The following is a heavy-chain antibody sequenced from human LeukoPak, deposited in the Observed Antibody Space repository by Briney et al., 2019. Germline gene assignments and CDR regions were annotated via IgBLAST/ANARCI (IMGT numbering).Heavy chain of an antibody. CDR2: IYYSGST. D-gene: IGHD3-9*01. Sequence: SETLTLTCTASGGSFSSYYWSWLRQPPGKGLEWIGYIYYSGSTNNNPSLKSRVTISVDTSKNQFSLTLSSVTAADTAVYYCARAQLPYDILTGYYPPYMDVWGKGTTVTVSS. CDR3: ARAQLPYDILTGYYPPYMDV. J-gene: IGHJ6*03. V-gene: IGHV4-59*01. CDR1: GGSFSSYY.